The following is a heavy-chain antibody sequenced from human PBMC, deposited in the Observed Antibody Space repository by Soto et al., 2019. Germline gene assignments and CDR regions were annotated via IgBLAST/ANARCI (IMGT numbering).Heavy chain of an antibody. D-gene: IGHD4-17*01. CDR1: GYTLTELS. J-gene: IGHJ4*02. CDR3: ATGYGDYPQYYFDY. V-gene: IGHV1-24*01. Sequence: QVQLVQSGDEVKKPGASVKVSCKVSGYTLTELSMHWERQAPGKGLEWMGGFDPEDGETIYAQKFHGRVTMSEDTSTGTAYMELSSLRSDDTPVYYCATGYGDYPQYYFDYWGQETLVTVSS. CDR2: FDPEDGET.